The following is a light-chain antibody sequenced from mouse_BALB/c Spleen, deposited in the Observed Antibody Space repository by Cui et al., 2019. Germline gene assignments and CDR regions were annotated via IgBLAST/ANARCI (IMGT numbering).Light chain of an antibody. J-gene: IGKJ2*01. V-gene: IGKV4-58*01. CDR3: QQWSGYPFT. Sequence: ENVLTQSQAIMAASLGQKVTMTCSASSSVLSSYLHWYQQKSGASPKPLIHRTSNLASGVPARFSGSGSGTSYSLTISSVEAEDDATYYCQQWSGYPFTFGGGTKLEIK. CDR2: RTS. CDR1: SSVLSSY.